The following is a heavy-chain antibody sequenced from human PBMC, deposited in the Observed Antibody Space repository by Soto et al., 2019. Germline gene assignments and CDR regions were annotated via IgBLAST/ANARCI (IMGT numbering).Heavy chain of an antibody. CDR2: FRSGGDDDTT. V-gene: IGHV3-23*01. J-gene: IGHJ4*02. CDR1: GFTFSSYS. Sequence: GGSLRLSCAASGFTFSSYSMSWVRQAPGKGLEWVSGFRSGGDDDTTYYADSVRGRFTISRDNYKKTLFLQMHSLRAADTAIYYCAKKVNSSSGSQFFDYWGQGTLVTVSS. D-gene: IGHD3-10*01. CDR3: AKKVNSSSGSQFFDY.